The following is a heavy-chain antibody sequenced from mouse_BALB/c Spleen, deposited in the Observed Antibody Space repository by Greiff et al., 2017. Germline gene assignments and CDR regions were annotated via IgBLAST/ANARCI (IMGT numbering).Heavy chain of an antibody. D-gene: IGHD3-1*01. V-gene: IGHV3-2*02. CDR1: GYSITSDYA. CDR2: ISYSGST. CDR3: ARSAGYGARYYYAMDY. Sequence: DVQLQESGPGLVKPSQSLSLTCTVTGYSITSDYAWNWIRQFPGNKLEWMGYISYSGSTSYNPSLKSRISITRDTSKNQFFLQLNSVTTEDTATYYCARSAGYGARYYYAMDYWGQGTSVTVSS. J-gene: IGHJ4*01.